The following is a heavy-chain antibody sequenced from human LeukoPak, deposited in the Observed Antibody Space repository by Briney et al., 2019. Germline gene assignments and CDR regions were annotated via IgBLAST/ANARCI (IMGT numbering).Heavy chain of an antibody. CDR1: GGTFSSYA. D-gene: IGHD3-9*01. J-gene: IGHJ6*04. CDR2: IIPIFGTA. V-gene: IGHV1-69*06. Sequence: SVKVSCKASGGTFSSYAISWVRQAPGQGLEWMGGIIPIFGTANYAQKFQGRVTITADKSTSTAYMELSSLRSEDTAVYYCARATYYDILTGYLFYYCGMDVWGKGTTVTVSS. CDR3: ARATYYDILTGYLFYYCGMDV.